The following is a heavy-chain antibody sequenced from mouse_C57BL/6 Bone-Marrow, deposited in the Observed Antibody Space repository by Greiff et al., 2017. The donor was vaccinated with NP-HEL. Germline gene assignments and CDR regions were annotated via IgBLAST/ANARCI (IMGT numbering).Heavy chain of an antibody. CDR2: IYPGSGST. D-gene: IGHD1-1*01. CDR1: GYTFTSYW. V-gene: IGHV1-55*01. Sequence: QVQLQQPGAELVKPGASVTMSCKASGYTFTSYWITWVKQRPGQGLEWIGDIYPGSGSTNYNEKFKSKATLTVDTSSSTAYMQLSSLTSEDSAVYYCALPTVVAAYYFDYWGQGTTLTVSS. CDR3: ALPTVVAAYYFDY. J-gene: IGHJ2*01.